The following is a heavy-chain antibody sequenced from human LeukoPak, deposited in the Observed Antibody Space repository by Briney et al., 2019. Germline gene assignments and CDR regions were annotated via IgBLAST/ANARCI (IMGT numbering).Heavy chain of an antibody. Sequence: GGSLRLSCAASGFTSANYATHWVRQAPGNGLEWVSLISGDVGSTYYASSVKGRFTISRDNSKNSLYLQMNSLRTEDTALYYCAKEPEKVDYYDSSGYSLWGQGTLVTVSS. V-gene: IGHV3-43*02. CDR1: GFTSANYA. CDR2: ISGDVGST. J-gene: IGHJ4*02. CDR3: AKEPEKVDYYDSSGYSL. D-gene: IGHD3-22*01.